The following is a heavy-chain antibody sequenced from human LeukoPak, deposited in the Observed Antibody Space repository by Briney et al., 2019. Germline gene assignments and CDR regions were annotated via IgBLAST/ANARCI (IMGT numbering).Heavy chain of an antibody. CDR3: ARVSSGPGGYYFDY. CDR1: GFIFRSYS. CDR2: INSDGSST. Sequence: GGSLRLSCSASGFIFRSYSMNWVRQAPGKGLVWVSRINSDGSSTSYADSVKGRFTISRDNAKNTLYLQMNSLRAEDTAVYYCARVSSGPGGYYFDYWGQGTLVTVSS. V-gene: IGHV3-74*01. J-gene: IGHJ4*02. D-gene: IGHD6-19*01.